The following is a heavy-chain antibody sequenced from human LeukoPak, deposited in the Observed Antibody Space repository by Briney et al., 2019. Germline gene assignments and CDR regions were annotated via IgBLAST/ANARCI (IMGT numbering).Heavy chain of an antibody. CDR2: ISSSGSTI. D-gene: IGHD4-23*01. V-gene: IGHV3-11*01. CDR3: AKDCAHYGGNSNYYYYMDV. J-gene: IGHJ6*03. CDR1: GFTFSDYY. Sequence: GGSLRLSCAASGFTFSDYYMSWIRQAPGKGLEWVSYISSSGSTIYYADSVKGRFTISRDNAKNSLYLQMNSLRAEDTAVYYCAKDCAHYGGNSNYYYYMDVWGKGTTVTVSS.